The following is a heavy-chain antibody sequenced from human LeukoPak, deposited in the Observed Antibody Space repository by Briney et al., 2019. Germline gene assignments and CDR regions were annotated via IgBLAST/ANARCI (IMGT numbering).Heavy chain of an antibody. J-gene: IGHJ5*02. CDR3: ARYVCVRDFWSGYYTSGVGWFDP. V-gene: IGHV4-59*08. D-gene: IGHD3-3*01. CDR2: IYYSGST. CDR1: GGSISSYY. Sequence: SSETLSLTCTVSGGSISSYYWSWIRQPPGKGLEWIGYIYYSGSTNYNPSLKSRVTISVDTSKNQFSLKLSSVTAADTAVYYCARYVCVRDFWSGYYTSGVGWFDPWGQGTLVTVSS.